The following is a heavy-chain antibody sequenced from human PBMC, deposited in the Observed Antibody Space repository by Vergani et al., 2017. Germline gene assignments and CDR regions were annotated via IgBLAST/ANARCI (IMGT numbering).Heavy chain of an antibody. V-gene: IGHV4-39*01. CDR2: IYYSGST. D-gene: IGHD6-13*01. CDR1: GGSIRSTFYY. Sequence: QLQLQESDPGLVKPSETLPLTCTVSGGSIRSTFYYWGWIRQPPGKGLEWIGTIYYSGSTYYNPSLKSRVTISVDTSKNQFSLKLNSVTAADTAVYYCARHKEQLVPGNYYYYYYMDVWGKXP. J-gene: IGHJ6*03. CDR3: ARHKEQLVPGNYYYYYYMDV.